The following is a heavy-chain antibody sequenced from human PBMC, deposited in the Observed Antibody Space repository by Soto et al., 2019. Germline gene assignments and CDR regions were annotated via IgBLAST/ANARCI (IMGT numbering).Heavy chain of an antibody. V-gene: IGHV3-23*01. D-gene: IGHD3-16*01. CDR1: GFTFSTYA. J-gene: IGHJ4*02. Sequence: GGSLRLSCAASGFTFSTYAMGWVRQAPGKGLERVSSITNTGGFTYYADSVKGRFTISRDNSKNLLLLQMNSLRVEDTAIYYCTKDSHWGIISPTHDHWGQGTQVTAPQ. CDR3: TKDSHWGIISPTHDH. CDR2: ITNTGGFT.